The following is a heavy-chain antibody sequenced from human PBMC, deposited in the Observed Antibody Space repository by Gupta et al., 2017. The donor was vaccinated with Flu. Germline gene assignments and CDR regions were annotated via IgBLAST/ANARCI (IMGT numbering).Heavy chain of an antibody. J-gene: IGHJ5*02. V-gene: IGHV4-59*08. CDR3: ARLKYCSSTSCSLWLDP. CDR2: IYYSGST. Sequence: QVQLQESGPGLVKPSETLSLTCPVSGGSISSYSWSWIRQPPGKGLEWIGYIYYSGSTNYNPSLKSRVTISVDTSKNQFSLKLSSVTAADTAVYYCARLKYCSSTSCSLWLDPWGQGTLVTVSS. CDR1: GGSISSYS. D-gene: IGHD2-2*01.